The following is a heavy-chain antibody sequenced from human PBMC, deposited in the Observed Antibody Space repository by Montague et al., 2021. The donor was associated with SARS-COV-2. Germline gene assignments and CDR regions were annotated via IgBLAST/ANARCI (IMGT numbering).Heavy chain of an antibody. Sequence: SETLSLTCSVHSGSISSGSYYWAWMRQPPGKGLEWLGSIYFTGGRSPNQSLKSRATLSIDRSKNQFYLNLSSVTAADTAVYYCVRAMVRPGEWFGPWGQGIQVTVSS. D-gene: IGHD3-10*01. CDR2: IYFTGGR. V-gene: IGHV4-39*07. CDR1: SGSISSGSYY. J-gene: IGHJ5*02. CDR3: VRAMVRPGEWFGP.